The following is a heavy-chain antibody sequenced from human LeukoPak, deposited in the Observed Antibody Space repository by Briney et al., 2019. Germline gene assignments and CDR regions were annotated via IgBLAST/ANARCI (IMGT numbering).Heavy chain of an antibody. V-gene: IGHV3-21*01. D-gene: IGHD6-19*01. CDR1: GFTFSSYA. CDR3: ATGGGSGWYDY. CDR2: ISSSSSYI. Sequence: GGSLRLSCAASGFTFSSYAMNWVRQAPGKGLEWVSSISSSSSYIYYADSVKGRFTISRDNAKNSLYLQMNSLRAEDTAVYFCATGGGSGWYDYWGQGTLVTVSS. J-gene: IGHJ4*02.